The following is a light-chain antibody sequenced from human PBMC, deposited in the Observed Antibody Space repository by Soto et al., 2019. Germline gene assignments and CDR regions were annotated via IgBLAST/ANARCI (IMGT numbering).Light chain of an antibody. CDR1: YRDVGGYNF. Sequence: SVLTHPASWSGSPGQSITISCTGTYRDVGGYNFVSWYQHHPGKAPKLILYGVTNRPSGVSNRFSGSKSGDTASLTISGLQADDEADYYCSSYSRDSIPVFGTGTKVTVL. J-gene: IGLJ1*01. CDR3: SSYSRDSIPV. V-gene: IGLV2-14*01. CDR2: GVT.